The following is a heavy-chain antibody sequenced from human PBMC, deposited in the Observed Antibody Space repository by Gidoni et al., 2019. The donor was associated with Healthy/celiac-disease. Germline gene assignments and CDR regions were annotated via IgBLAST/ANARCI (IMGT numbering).Heavy chain of an antibody. CDR2: INRDGSTT. Sequence: EVQLVESGGGLVQPGGSLRLSCAASGFPFSSDWMHWVRQAPGKGRVWVSRINRDGSTTSYADSVKGRFTISRDNAKNTLYLQMNSLRAEDTAVYYCARGGFDENWGQGTLVTVSS. J-gene: IGHJ4*02. V-gene: IGHV3-74*01. CDR3: ARGGFDEN. CDR1: GFPFSSDW.